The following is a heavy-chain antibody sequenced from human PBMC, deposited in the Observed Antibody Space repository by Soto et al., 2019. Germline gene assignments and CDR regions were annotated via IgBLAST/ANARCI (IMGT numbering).Heavy chain of an antibody. CDR2: IYYSGST. Sequence: QVQLQESGPGLVKPSQTLSLTCTASGGSISSGGYYWSWIRQHPGKGLEWIGYIYYSGSTYYNPSLKSRVTISVDTSKNQFSLKLSSVTAADTAVYYCARCAGFGRLIDYWGQGTLVTVSS. CDR3: ARCAGFGRLIDY. V-gene: IGHV4-31*03. CDR1: GGSISSGGYY. D-gene: IGHD2-15*01. J-gene: IGHJ4*02.